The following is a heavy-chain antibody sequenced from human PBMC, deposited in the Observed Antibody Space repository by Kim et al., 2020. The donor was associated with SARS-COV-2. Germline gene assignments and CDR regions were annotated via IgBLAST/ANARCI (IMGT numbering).Heavy chain of an antibody. CDR3: ARDLRTE. V-gene: IGHV1-18*01. Sequence: YNGNTNYAQKLQGRVTMTTDTSTSTAYMELRSLRSDDTAVYYCARDLRTEWGQGTLVTVSS. J-gene: IGHJ4*02. CDR2: YNGNT.